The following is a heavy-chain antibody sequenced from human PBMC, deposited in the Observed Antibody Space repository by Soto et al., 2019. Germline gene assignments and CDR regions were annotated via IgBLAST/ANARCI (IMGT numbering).Heavy chain of an antibody. D-gene: IGHD3-10*01. J-gene: IGHJ5*02. V-gene: IGHV3-21*01. CDR2: ISSSSSYI. CDR1: GFTFSSYS. CDR3: ARDRILRGSGRWDWFDP. Sequence: GGSLRLSCAASGFTFSSYSMNWVRQAPGKGLEWVSSISSSSSYIYYADSVKGRFTISRDNAKNSLYLQMNSLRAEDTAVYYCARDRILRGSGRWDWFDPWGQGTLVTVSS.